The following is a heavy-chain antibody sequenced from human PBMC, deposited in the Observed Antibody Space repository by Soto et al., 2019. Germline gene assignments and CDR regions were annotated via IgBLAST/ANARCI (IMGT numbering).Heavy chain of an antibody. J-gene: IGHJ5*02. CDR1: GYTFTGYY. Sequence: ASVKVSCKASGYTFTGYYMHWVRQAPGQGLEWMGWINPNSGGTNYAQKFQGWVTMTRDTSISTAYMELSRLRSDDTAVYYCAREFEMATMNWFDPWGQGTLVTVSS. CDR2: INPNSGGT. D-gene: IGHD5-12*01. V-gene: IGHV1-2*04. CDR3: AREFEMATMNWFDP.